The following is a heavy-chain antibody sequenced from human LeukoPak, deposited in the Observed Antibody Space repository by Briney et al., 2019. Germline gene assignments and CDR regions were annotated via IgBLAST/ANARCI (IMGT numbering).Heavy chain of an antibody. CDR3: ARQYIKGNWFDP. CDR1: GYTFTSYG. J-gene: IGHJ5*02. V-gene: IGHV1-2*02. D-gene: IGHD6-6*01. Sequence: GASVKVSCKASGYTFTSYGISWVRQAPGQGLEWMGWINPNSGGTNYAQRFQGRVTMTRDTSISTAYMELSRLRSDDTAVYYCARQYIKGNWFDPWGQGTLVTVSS. CDR2: INPNSGGT.